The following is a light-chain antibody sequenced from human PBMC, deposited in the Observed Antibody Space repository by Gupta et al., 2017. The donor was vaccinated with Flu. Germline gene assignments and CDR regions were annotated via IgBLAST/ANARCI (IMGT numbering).Light chain of an antibody. V-gene: IGLV2-14*01. CDR2: EVS. CDR3: SSDTSSTTLV. CDR1: SSDVGGYNY. J-gene: IGLJ2*01. Sequence: QSALTQPASVSGSPGQSITISCTGTSSDVGGYNYVSWYQQHPGKAPKLMIYEVSKRPSGVANRSSGSKSGNTASLTISGRQEEDEADYYCSSDTSSTTLVFGGGTKLTVL.